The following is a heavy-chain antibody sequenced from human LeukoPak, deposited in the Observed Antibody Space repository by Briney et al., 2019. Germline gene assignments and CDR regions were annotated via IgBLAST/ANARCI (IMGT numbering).Heavy chain of an antibody. CDR1: GGSFSGYY. D-gene: IGHD5-18*01. J-gene: IGHJ4*02. Sequence: SETLSLTCAVSGGSFSGYYWSWIRQPPGKGLEWIGEINHSRNTNYNPSLKSRVTISLDTSKNQFSLKLSSVTAADTAVYYCARDRRVQLWLAPGFDYWGQGTLVTVSS. V-gene: IGHV4-34*01. CDR2: INHSRNT. CDR3: ARDRRVQLWLAPGFDY.